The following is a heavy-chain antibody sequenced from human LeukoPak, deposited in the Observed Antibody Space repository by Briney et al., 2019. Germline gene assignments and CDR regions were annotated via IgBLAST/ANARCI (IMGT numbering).Heavy chain of an antibody. Sequence: SGPTLVNPPQTLTLTCTFSGFSPGTGGVGVGWIRQPPGKALKWVPLIYWNDDKRYSPSLKSRLTITKDTSKNQVVLTMTNMDPVDTATYYCAHGDGSSWPFDYWGQGTLVTVSS. CDR3: AHGDGSSWPFDY. CDR2: IYWNDDK. D-gene: IGHD6-13*01. CDR1: GFSPGTGGVG. V-gene: IGHV2-5*01. J-gene: IGHJ4*02.